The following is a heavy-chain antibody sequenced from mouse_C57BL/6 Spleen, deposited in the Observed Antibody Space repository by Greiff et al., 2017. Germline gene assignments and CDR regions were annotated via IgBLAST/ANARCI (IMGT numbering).Heavy chain of an antibody. CDR2: ISSGSSTI. CDR3: ARPYYGNPAWFAC. J-gene: IGHJ3*01. CDR1: GFTFSDYG. V-gene: IGHV5-17*01. Sequence: EVQLQESGGGLVKPGGSLKLSCAASGFTFSDYGMHWVRQAPEKGLEWVAYISSGSSTIYYADTVKGRFTISRDNAKNTLFLQMTSLRSEDTAMYYCARPYYGNPAWFACWGQGTLVTVSA. D-gene: IGHD2-1*01.